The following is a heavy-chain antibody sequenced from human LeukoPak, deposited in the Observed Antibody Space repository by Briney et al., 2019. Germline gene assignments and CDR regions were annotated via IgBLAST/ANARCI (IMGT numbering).Heavy chain of an antibody. CDR1: GGSISSYY. V-gene: IGHV4-59*01. D-gene: IGHD3-10*01. CDR3: ARGGYYGSGNDFGFDP. Sequence: SETLSLTCTVSGGSISSYYWSWIRQSPGKGLECIGYTHYTGSTNYNPSLKSRVTISVETSKNQFSLKLKSVTAADTAVYYCARGGYYGSGNDFGFDPWGQGTLVTVSS. J-gene: IGHJ5*02. CDR2: THYTGST.